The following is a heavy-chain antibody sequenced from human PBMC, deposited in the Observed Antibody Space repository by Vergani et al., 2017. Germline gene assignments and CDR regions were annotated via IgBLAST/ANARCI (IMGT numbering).Heavy chain of an antibody. Sequence: QVQVVQSGAEVKKPGASLKISCRASGLTYISYYLHWVRQAPGQGLEWMGVINPLGGSPTYAPQLQGRVTLTRDTSANTVYMEVSSLRSEDTAVYYCARDPRGYGGDPEDYYYGMDVWGQGTTVTVSS. J-gene: IGHJ6*02. V-gene: IGHV1-46*04. D-gene: IGHD2-21*02. CDR2: INPLGGSP. CDR3: ARDPRGYGGDPEDYYYGMDV. CDR1: GLTYISYY.